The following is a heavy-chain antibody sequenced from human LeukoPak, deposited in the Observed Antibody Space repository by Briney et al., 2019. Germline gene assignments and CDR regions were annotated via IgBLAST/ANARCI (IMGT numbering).Heavy chain of an antibody. CDR2: FDPEDGET. J-gene: IGHJ4*02. D-gene: IGHD4-17*01. CDR1: GYTFTSYG. CDR3: ATCYGDYFDY. Sequence: ASVKVSCKASGYTFTSYGISWVRQAPGQGLEWMGGFDPEDGETIYAQKFQGRVTMTEDTSTDTAYMELSSLRSEDTAVYYCATCYGDYFDYWGQGTLVTVSS. V-gene: IGHV1-24*01.